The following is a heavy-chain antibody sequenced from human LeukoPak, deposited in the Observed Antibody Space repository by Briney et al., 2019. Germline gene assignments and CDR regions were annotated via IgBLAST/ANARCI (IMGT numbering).Heavy chain of an antibody. CDR2: IIPIFGTA. D-gene: IGHD3-22*01. Sequence: SVKVSCKASGGTFSSYAISWVRQAPGQGLEWMGGIIPIFGTAKYAQKFQGRVTITADESTSTAYMELSSLRSEDTAVYYCARAEVPTYYYDSSGSYYFDYWGQGTLVTVSS. V-gene: IGHV1-69*13. CDR3: ARAEVPTYYYDSSGSYYFDY. CDR1: GGTFSSYA. J-gene: IGHJ4*02.